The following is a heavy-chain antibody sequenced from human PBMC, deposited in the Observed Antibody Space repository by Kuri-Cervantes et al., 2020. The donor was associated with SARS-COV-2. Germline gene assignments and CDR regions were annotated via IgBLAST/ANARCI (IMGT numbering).Heavy chain of an antibody. CDR1: GYTFKTYG. Sequence: ASVKVSCKASGYTFKTYGLNWVRQATGQGLEWMGWMNPNSGNTGYAQKFQGRVTITRNTSISTAYMELSSLRSEDTAVYYCAKGFWSGYSHYYYYYMDVWGKGTTVTVSS. CDR3: AKGFWSGYSHYYYYYMDV. V-gene: IGHV1-8*03. D-gene: IGHD3-3*01. J-gene: IGHJ6*03. CDR2: MNPNSGNT.